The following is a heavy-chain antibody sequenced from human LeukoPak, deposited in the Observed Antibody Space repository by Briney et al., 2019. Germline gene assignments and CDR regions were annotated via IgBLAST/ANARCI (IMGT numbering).Heavy chain of an antibody. CDR3: ARDMTGKRGYFDY. CDR2: INPNGGGT. J-gene: IGHJ4*02. CDR1: GYXFTTYY. Sequence: ASVKVSCKASGYXFTTYYMHWVRQAPGQGPEWMGLINPNGGGTGYAQKFQGRVTMTRDTSTSTIYMELSSLKSEDTAVYYCARDMTGKRGYFDYWGQGTLVTVSS. V-gene: IGHV1-46*01. D-gene: IGHD1-20*01.